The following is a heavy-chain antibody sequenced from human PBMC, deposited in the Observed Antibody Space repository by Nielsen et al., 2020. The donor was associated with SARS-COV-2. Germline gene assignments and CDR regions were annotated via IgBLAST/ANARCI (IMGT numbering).Heavy chain of an antibody. CDR1: GFTFSTYA. J-gene: IGHJ4*02. Sequence: GESLKISCAASGFTFSTYAMRWVRQAPGKGLEWVSLVSDSGGRTSYAASVKGRFTISRDNAENTLYLQMNSLRADDTAVYYCVRVRDDGYYYDTVPFDYWGQGTLVTVSS. V-gene: IGHV3-23*01. CDR2: VSDSGGRT. CDR3: VRVRDDGYYYDTVPFDY. D-gene: IGHD3-22*01.